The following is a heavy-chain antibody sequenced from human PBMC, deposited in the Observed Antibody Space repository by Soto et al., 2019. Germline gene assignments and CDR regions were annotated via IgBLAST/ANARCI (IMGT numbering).Heavy chain of an antibody. CDR2: IYYRGSA. J-gene: IGHJ4*02. CDR3: ARCDALIYHFDF. CDR1: GDSAVFGGYA. V-gene: IGHV4-30-2*06. D-gene: IGHD2-21*01. Sequence: SETLSLTCDVSGDSAVFGGYAWNWLRQSAEKGLEWLGYIYYRGSAFYSPPLQGRVTMSIDTSRKQFSLNLTSATAADSSVYFCARCDALIYHFDFWGPGILVTVSS.